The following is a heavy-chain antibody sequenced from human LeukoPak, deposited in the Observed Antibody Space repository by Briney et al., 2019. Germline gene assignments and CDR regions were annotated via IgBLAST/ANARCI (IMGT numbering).Heavy chain of an antibody. CDR3: ARDHDYEGLKGNY. Sequence: VASVKVSCKASGGTFSSYAISWVRQAPGQGLEWMGGIIPIFGTANYAQKFQGRVTITADESTSTAYMELSSLRSEDTAIYYCARDHDYEGLKGNYWGRGTMVIV. D-gene: IGHD1-7*01. CDR1: GGTFSSYA. V-gene: IGHV1-69*13. CDR2: IIPIFGTA. J-gene: IGHJ1*01.